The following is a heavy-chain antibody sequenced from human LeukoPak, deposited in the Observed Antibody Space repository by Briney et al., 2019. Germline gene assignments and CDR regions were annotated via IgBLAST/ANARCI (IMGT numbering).Heavy chain of an antibody. CDR1: GGTFSSYA. D-gene: IGHD1-26*01. V-gene: IGHV1-69*13. CDR2: IIPLFVRA. J-gene: IGHJ3*02. CDR3: SRVSGTYSGVAFDI. Sequence: SVKVSCKTSGGTFSSYALSWVRQAPGEGLDWMGGIIPLFVRANYAEKFQGRLTITADESTNTAYMELSSLTSEDTAVYYCSRVSGTYSGVAFDIWGQGTMVTVSS.